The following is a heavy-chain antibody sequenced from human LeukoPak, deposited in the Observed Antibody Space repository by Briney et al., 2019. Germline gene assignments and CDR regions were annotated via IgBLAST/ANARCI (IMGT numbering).Heavy chain of an antibody. V-gene: IGHV4-59*01. Sequence: PSETLSLTCTVSGGSISNYYWSWIRQPPGKGLEWIGYIYYSGSTNYSGSTNYNPSLKSRVTISVDTSKNQFSLKLSSVTAADTAVYYCARGGRYSSSWRYYFDYWGQGTVVTVSS. CDR2: IYYSGSTNYSGST. D-gene: IGHD6-13*01. J-gene: IGHJ4*02. CDR1: GGSISNYY. CDR3: ARGGRYSSSWRYYFDY.